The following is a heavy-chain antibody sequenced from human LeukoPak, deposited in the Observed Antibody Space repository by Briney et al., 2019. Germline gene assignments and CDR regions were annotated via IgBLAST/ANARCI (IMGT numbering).Heavy chain of an antibody. CDR1: GFTFSNSA. D-gene: IGHD1-26*01. V-gene: IGHV3-48*01. CDR3: ARGSGSPDY. Sequence: PGGSLRLSCAASGFTFSNSAMNWVRQAPGKGLEWVSYISRDGGTIYHADSVKGRFSISRDSARNSVYLQMNSLRAEDTAVYYCARGSGSPDYWGQGTLVTVSS. J-gene: IGHJ4*02. CDR2: ISRDGGTI.